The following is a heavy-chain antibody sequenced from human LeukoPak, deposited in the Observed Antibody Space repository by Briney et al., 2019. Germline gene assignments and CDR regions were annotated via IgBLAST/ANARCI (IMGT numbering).Heavy chain of an antibody. D-gene: IGHD3-10*01. V-gene: IGHV4-34*01. CDR3: ARGHARGSGSHNTNWFDP. CDR2: INHSGST. J-gene: IGHJ5*02. CDR1: GGSFSGYY. Sequence: SETLSLTCAVYGGSFSGYYWSWIRQPPGKGLGWIGEINHSGSTNYNPSLKSRVTISVDTSKNQFSLKLSSVTAADTAVYYCARGHARGSGSHNTNWFDPWGQGTLVTVSS.